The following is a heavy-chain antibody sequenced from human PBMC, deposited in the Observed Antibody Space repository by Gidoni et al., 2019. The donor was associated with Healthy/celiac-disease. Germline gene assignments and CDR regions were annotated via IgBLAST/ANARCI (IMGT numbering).Heavy chain of an antibody. Sequence: EVQLVESGGGLVQPGGSLRLSCAASGFTFSSYERNWVRQAPGKGLEWVSYISSSGSTIYYADSVKGRFTISRDNAKNSLYLQMNSLRAEDTAVYYCAREISGSVDYWGQGTLVTVSS. CDR1: GFTFSSYE. CDR2: ISSSGSTI. V-gene: IGHV3-48*03. CDR3: AREISGSVDY. J-gene: IGHJ4*02. D-gene: IGHD1-26*01.